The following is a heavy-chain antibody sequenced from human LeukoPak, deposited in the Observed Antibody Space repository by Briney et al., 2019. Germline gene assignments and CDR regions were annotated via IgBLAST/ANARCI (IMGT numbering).Heavy chain of an antibody. Sequence: SETLSLTCAVYGGSFSGYYWSWIRQPPGKGLEWIGEINHSGSTNYNPSLKSRVTISVDTSKNQFSLKLSSKTAADTAVYFCARDPKSAVGYYYYGMEVWGQGTTVTVSS. CDR1: GGSFSGYY. V-gene: IGHV4-34*01. CDR3: ARDPKSAVGYYYYGMEV. J-gene: IGHJ6*02. CDR2: INHSGST. D-gene: IGHD6-19*01.